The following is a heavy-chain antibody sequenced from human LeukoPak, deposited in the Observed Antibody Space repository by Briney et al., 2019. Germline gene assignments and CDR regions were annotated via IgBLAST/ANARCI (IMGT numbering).Heavy chain of an antibody. CDR2: MNPNSGNT. J-gene: IGHJ4*02. Sequence: ASVKVSCKASGYTFTSYYMHWVRQAPGQGLEWMGWMNPNSGNTGYAQKFQGRVTMTRNTSISTAYMELSSLRSEDTAVYYCARGPYGGVIVPPDYWGQGTLVTVSS. CDR1: GYTFTSYY. CDR3: ARGPYGGVIVPPDY. V-gene: IGHV1-8*02. D-gene: IGHD3-16*02.